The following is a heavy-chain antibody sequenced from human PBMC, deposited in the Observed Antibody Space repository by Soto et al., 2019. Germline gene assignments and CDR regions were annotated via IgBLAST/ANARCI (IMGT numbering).Heavy chain of an antibody. CDR1: GESFSDHF. CDR3: PSGRSYHGSGTYAPDSHWFDA. J-gene: IGHJ5*01. CDR2: INDSGTT. V-gene: IGHV4-34*01. Sequence: PSETLSLTCSVSGESFSDHFWSWIRQSPWKGLEWIGEINDSGTTHKNPSLKSRVSISVDPSKKHFSLNLSPLTAADTAVYYCPSGRSYHGSGTYAPDSHWFDAWAQGALVTVSS. D-gene: IGHD3-10*01.